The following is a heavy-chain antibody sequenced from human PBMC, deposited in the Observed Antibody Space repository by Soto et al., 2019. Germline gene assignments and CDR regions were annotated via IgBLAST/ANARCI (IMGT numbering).Heavy chain of an antibody. D-gene: IGHD4-17*01. CDR1: GFTFSSYS. V-gene: IGHV3-21*01. Sequence: EVQLVESGGGLVKPGGSLRLSCAASGFTFSSYSMNWVRQAPGKGLEWVPSISSSSSYIYYADSVKGRFTISRDNAKNSVYLQMNSLRAEDTAVYYCASSGDYGDYPYYFDYWGQGTLVTVSS. CDR3: ASSGDYGDYPYYFDY. CDR2: ISSSSSYI. J-gene: IGHJ4*02.